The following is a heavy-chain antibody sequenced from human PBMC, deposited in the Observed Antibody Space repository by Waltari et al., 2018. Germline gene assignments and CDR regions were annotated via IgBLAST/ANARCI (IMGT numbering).Heavy chain of an antibody. V-gene: IGHV4-4*07. CDR1: GGSISSSY. CDR2: IYTSGST. J-gene: IGHJ4*02. D-gene: IGHD4-17*01. CDR3: ARAMTTVTKGLFDY. Sequence: QVQLQESGPGLVKPSETLSLTCPFSGGSISSSYWSWIRQPAGKGLEWIGRIYTSGSTNYNPSLKSRVTMSVDTSKNQFSLKLSSVTAADTAVYYCARAMTTVTKGLFDYWGQGTLVTVSS.